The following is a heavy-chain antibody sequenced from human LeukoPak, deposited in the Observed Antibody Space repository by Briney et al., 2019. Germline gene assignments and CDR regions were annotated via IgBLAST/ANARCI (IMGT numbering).Heavy chain of an antibody. Sequence: SETLSRTCAVYGGSLSGYSWSWIRQPPGEGLQWIGEIDESGSINYNPSLKSRVTISVVTTKNQFSLQLSSLTAADTAVYYCARGHGGLGGMDVWGLGTTVIVS. CDR1: GGSLSGYS. CDR2: IDESGSI. CDR3: ARGHGGLGGMDV. D-gene: IGHD2-15*01. V-gene: IGHV4-34*01. J-gene: IGHJ6*02.